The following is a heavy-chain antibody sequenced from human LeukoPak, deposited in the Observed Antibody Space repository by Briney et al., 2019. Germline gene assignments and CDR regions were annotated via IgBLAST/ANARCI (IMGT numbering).Heavy chain of an antibody. CDR2: IYYIGST. Sequence: HXXKGLEXIGYIYYIGSTYYNPSLKRRVTISVDTSKNQFSLKLSSVTAADTAVYYCARVVGYSYGPGYYMDVWGKGTTVTVSS. CDR3: ARVVGYSYGPGYYMDV. J-gene: IGHJ6*03. V-gene: IGHV4-31*02. D-gene: IGHD5-18*01.